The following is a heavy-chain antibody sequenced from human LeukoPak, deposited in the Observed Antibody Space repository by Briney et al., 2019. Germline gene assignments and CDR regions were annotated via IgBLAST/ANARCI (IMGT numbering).Heavy chain of an antibody. Sequence: GGSLRLSCAASGFTFSNYWMSWVRQAPGKGLEWVANIKQDGSEKYFVDSVKGRFTISRDNAKNSLYLQMNSLRAEDTAVYYCARDDGDDAFDIWGQGTMVTVSS. CDR3: ARDDGDDAFDI. CDR1: GFTFSNYW. J-gene: IGHJ3*02. V-gene: IGHV3-7*01. CDR2: IKQDGSEK. D-gene: IGHD3-3*01.